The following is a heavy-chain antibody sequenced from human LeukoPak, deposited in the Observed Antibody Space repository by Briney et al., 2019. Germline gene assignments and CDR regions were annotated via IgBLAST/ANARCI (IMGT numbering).Heavy chain of an antibody. CDR1: GGSISSYY. V-gene: IGHV4-59*01. D-gene: IGHD3-22*01. CDR2: IYYSGST. CDR3: ARGYYYDSSGYRSDAFDI. Sequence: SETLSLTCTVSGGSISSYYWSWIRQPPGKGLEWIGYIYYSGSTNYNPSLKSRVTISVDTSKNRFSLKLSSVTAADTAVYYCARGYYYDSSGYRSDAFDIWGQGTMVTVSS. J-gene: IGHJ3*02.